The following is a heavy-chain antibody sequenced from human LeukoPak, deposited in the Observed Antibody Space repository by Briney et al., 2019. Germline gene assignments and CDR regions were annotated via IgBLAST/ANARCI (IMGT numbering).Heavy chain of an antibody. D-gene: IGHD3-10*01. CDR2: ISSSSSYI. J-gene: IGHJ3*02. V-gene: IGHV3-21*01. CDR1: GFTFSSYS. CDR3: ARVGLWFGELLHAFDI. Sequence: GGSLRLSCAASGFTFSSYSMNWVRQAPGKGLEWVSSISSSSSYIYYADSVKGRFTISRDNAKNSLYLQMNSLRAEDTAVYYCARVGLWFGELLHAFDIWGQGTMVTVSS.